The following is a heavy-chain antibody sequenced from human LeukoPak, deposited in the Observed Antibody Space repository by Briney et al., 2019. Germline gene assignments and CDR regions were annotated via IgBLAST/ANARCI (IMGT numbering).Heavy chain of an antibody. CDR1: GGSFTIYQ. Sequence: PSETLSLTCAVSGGSFTIYQWSWIRQSPEKGLEWIGDINRSGSTDYNPALRSRASISMDTSKNQFSLKLRSVTAADTAVYYCARGSAADYWGQGTLVTDSS. J-gene: IGHJ4*02. D-gene: IGHD3-3*01. CDR3: ARGSAADY. CDR2: INRSGST. V-gene: IGHV4-34*01.